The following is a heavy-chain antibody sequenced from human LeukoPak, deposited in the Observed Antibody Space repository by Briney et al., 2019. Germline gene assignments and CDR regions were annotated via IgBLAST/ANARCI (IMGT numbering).Heavy chain of an antibody. Sequence: KPSETLSLTCAVYGGSFSGYYWSWIRQPPGKGLEWIGEINHSGSTNYNPSLKSRVTISVDTSKNQFSLKLSSVTAADTAVYYCARFLRLRSHCDYWGQGTLVTVSS. D-gene: IGHD4-17*01. CDR1: GGSFSGYY. V-gene: IGHV4-34*01. CDR2: INHSGST. J-gene: IGHJ4*02. CDR3: ARFLRLRSHCDY.